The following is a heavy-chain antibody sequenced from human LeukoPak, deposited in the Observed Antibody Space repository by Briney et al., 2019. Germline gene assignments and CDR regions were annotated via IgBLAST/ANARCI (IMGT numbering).Heavy chain of an antibody. CDR3: ARGNYDILTGYDPLNY. Sequence: ASVKVSCKASGYTFTSYGISWVRQAPGQGLEWMGWISAYNGNTNYAQKLQGRVTMTTDTSTSTAYMELRSLRSDDTAVYYCARGNYDILTGYDPLNYWGQGTLVTVSS. J-gene: IGHJ4*02. D-gene: IGHD3-9*01. CDR1: GYTFTSYG. V-gene: IGHV1-18*01. CDR2: ISAYNGNT.